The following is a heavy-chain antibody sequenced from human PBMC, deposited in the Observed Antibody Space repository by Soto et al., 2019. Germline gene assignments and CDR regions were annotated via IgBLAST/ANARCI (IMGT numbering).Heavy chain of an antibody. J-gene: IGHJ4*02. CDR2: FDGSVGHT. D-gene: IGHD6-19*01. V-gene: IGHV3-23*01. CDR3: AKHIQYDSGWPLHY. Sequence: GSLRLSCAASGFSFSSYAVSWVRQAPGKGLEWVSVFDGSVGHTYYTNSVKGRFTISNDNSKNTLFLQMNSLKAEDTAVYFCAKHIQYDSGWPLHYWGQGTLVTVSS. CDR1: GFSFSSYA.